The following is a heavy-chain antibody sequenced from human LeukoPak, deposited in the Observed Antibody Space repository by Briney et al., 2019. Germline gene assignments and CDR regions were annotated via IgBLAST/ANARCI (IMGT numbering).Heavy chain of an antibody. CDR3: ARVSVDFFYYMDV. J-gene: IGHJ6*03. V-gene: IGHV4-4*09. CDR1: GGSISSVD. D-gene: IGHD6-19*01. CDR2: IYSSGYT. Sequence: SETLSLTCTVSGGSISSVDWTWIRQPPGKGLEWMGNIYSSGYTYYNPCLRSRVTMSVDTSKILFSLKLNSVTAADTAVYYCARVSVDFFYYMDVWGKGTTVTVS.